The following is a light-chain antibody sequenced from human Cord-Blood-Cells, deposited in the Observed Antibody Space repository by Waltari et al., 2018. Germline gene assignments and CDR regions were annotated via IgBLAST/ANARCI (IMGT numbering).Light chain of an antibody. V-gene: IGKV1-39*01. J-gene: IGKJ1*01. CDR1: QSISSY. CDR3: QQSYSTPRT. Sequence: PSSLSASVGDRVTITCRASQSISSYLNWYQQKPGKAPKLLIYAASSLQSGVPSRFSGSGSGTDFTLTINSLQPEDFATYYCQQSYSTPRTFGQGTKVEIK. CDR2: AAS.